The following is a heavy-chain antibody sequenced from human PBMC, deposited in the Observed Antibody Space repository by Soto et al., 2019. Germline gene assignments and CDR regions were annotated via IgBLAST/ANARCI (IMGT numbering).Heavy chain of an antibody. D-gene: IGHD4-17*01. J-gene: IGHJ4*02. V-gene: IGHV1-18*04. CDR1: GYTFTSYG. CDR3: ARGPDLDYGDYYFDY. CDR2: ISAYNGNT. Sequence: ASVKVSCKASGYTFTSYGISWVRQAPGQGLEWMGWISAYNGNTNYAQKLQGRVTMTTDTSTSTAYMELRSLRSDDTDVYYCARGPDLDYGDYYFDYWGKVTLVTVSS.